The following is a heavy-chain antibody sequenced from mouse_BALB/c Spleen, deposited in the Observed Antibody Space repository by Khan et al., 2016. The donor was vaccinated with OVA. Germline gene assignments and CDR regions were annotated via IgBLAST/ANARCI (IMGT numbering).Heavy chain of an antibody. J-gene: IGHJ2*01. CDR3: ARWNYRYDGYFDY. Sequence: EVQLVESGPSLVKPSQTLSLTCSVTGDSITSGYWNWIRKFPGNKLEYMGYINYSGSTYYNPSLKSRISITRDTSKNQYYLHLNSVYSKDTATYYCARWNYRYDGYFDYWGQGTTLTVSS. D-gene: IGHD2-14*01. CDR2: INYSGST. CDR1: GDSITSGY. V-gene: IGHV3-8*02.